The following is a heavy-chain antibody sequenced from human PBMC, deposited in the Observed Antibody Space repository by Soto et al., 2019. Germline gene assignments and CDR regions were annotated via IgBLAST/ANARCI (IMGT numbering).Heavy chain of an antibody. D-gene: IGHD3-16*01. Sequence: ASETLSLTCTVSGGSISSSSYYWGWIRQPPGKGLEWIGSIYYSGSTYYNPSLKSRVTISVDTSENQFSLNLSSATAADTAVYYCARDKGYVDLLDSWGQGTLVTVSS. CDR2: IYYSGST. CDR3: ARDKGYVDLLDS. CDR1: GGSISSSSYY. J-gene: IGHJ4*02. V-gene: IGHV4-39*07.